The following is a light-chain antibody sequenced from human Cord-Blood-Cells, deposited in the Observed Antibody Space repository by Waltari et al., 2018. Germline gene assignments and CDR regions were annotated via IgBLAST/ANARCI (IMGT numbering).Light chain of an antibody. Sequence: QSVLTQPPSASGTPGQRVTISCSGSSSNIGSNYVYWYQQLPGTAPKPLIYRNNQRPSGVPDRLSGSKSGTSASLAISGLRSEDEADYYCAAWDDSLSGRVFGGGTKLTVL. V-gene: IGLV1-47*01. CDR2: RNN. CDR1: SSNIGSNY. J-gene: IGLJ3*02. CDR3: AAWDDSLSGRV.